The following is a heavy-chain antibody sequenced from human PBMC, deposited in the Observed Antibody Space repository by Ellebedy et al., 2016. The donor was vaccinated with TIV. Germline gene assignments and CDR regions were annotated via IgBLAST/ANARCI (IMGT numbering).Heavy chain of an antibody. Sequence: ASVKVSCKASGYTFTGYYMHWVRQAPGQGLEWMGWINPNSGGTNYAQKFQGWVTMTKDTSISTAYMELSRLRSDDTAVYYCARGGLSSSWYGGYFDYWGRGTLVTVSS. CDR2: INPNSGGT. D-gene: IGHD6-13*01. CDR3: ARGGLSSSWYGGYFDY. J-gene: IGHJ4*02. CDR1: GYTFTGYY. V-gene: IGHV1-2*04.